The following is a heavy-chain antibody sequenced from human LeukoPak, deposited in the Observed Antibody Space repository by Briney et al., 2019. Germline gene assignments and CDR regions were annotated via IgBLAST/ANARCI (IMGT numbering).Heavy chain of an antibody. CDR2: INSDGSST. J-gene: IGHJ4*02. Sequence: PGGSLRLSCAASGFTFSSYWMHWVRQAPGKGLVWVSRINSDGSSTSYADSVRGRFSTSRDNAKNTPYLQMNSLRAEDTAVYYCARGLSGYASSLGYWGQGTLVTVSA. CDR1: GFTFSSYW. CDR3: ARGLSGYASSLGY. D-gene: IGHD6-6*01. V-gene: IGHV3-74*01.